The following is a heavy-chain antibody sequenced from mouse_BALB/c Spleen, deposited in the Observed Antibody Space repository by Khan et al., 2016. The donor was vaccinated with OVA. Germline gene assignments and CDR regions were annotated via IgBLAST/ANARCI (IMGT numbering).Heavy chain of an antibody. Sequence: EVQLQESGPGLVKPSQSLSLTCTVTGYSITSDYAWNWIRQFPGNKLEWMGYISSSGSPNYNPDLKSRISITRDTSKNQFFLQLNSVTTEDTATXYCARDVSRYNYAMDYWGQGTSVTVSS. CDR1: GYSITSDYA. CDR2: ISSSGSP. J-gene: IGHJ4*01. CDR3: ARDVSRYNYAMDY. D-gene: IGHD1-3*01. V-gene: IGHV3-2*02.